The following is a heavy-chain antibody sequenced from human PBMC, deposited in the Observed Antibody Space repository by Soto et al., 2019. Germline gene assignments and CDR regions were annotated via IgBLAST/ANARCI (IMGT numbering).Heavy chain of an antibody. CDR1: GYTFPSSG. D-gene: IGHD3-10*01. J-gene: IGHJ5*02. CDR3: ARDPYYQTTPA. V-gene: IGHV1-18*01. Sequence: GASVKVSCKASGYTFPSSGISWVRQAPGQGLEWMGWISAYNGNTNYAQKLQGRVTMTTDTSTSTAYMELRSLRSDDTAVYYCARDPYYQTTPAWGQGTLVTVSS. CDR2: ISAYNGNT.